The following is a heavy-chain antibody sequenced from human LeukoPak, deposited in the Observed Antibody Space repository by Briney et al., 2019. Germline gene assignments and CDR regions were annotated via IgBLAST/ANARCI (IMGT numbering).Heavy chain of an antibody. CDR3: ARASPYYDFWSGQYFQH. J-gene: IGHJ1*01. V-gene: IGHV1-18*01. CDR2: ISAYNGNT. D-gene: IGHD3-3*01. CDR1: GYTFTSYG. Sequence: ASVKVSCKASGYTFTSYGISWVRQAPGQGLEWMGWISAYNGNTNYAQKLQGRVTMTTDTSTSTAYMELRSLRSEDTAVYYCARASPYYDFWSGQYFQHWGQGTLVTVSS.